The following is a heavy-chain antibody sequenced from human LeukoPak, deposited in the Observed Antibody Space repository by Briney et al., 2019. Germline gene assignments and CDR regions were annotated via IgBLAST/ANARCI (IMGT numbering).Heavy chain of an antibody. V-gene: IGHV3-23*01. CDR3: AKASYYYDSSGYYRLGYFNY. Sequence: GASLRLSCAASGFTFSSYAMSWVRQAPGKGLEWVSGISGSGGTTYYADSVKGRFTISRDNSKNTLYLQMSTLRAEDTAVYYCAKASYYYDSSGYYRLGYFNYWGQGTLVTVSP. CDR2: ISGSGGTT. CDR1: GFTFSSYA. J-gene: IGHJ4*02. D-gene: IGHD3-22*01.